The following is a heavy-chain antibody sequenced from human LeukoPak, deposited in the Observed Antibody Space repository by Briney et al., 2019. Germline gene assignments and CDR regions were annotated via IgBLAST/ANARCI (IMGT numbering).Heavy chain of an antibody. CDR3: ARDLLVQGDY. CDR2: IRAYNCNT. V-gene: IGHV1-18*01. CDR1: GYTFTSYG. J-gene: IGHJ4*02. D-gene: IGHD6-13*01. Sequence: ASVNVSCKASGYTFTSYGISWLRQAPGQGLEWMGCIRAYNCNTNYAQRLQGSVTMTTDTSTCTAYMELRSLRSDDTAVYYCARDLLVQGDYWGQGTLVTVSS.